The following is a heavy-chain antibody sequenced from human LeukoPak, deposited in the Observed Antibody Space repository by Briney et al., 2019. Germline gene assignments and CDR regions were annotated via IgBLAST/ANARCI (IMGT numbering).Heavy chain of an antibody. J-gene: IGHJ4*02. CDR3: ARTAIFSPFSFDY. CDR1: GYTFTGYY. CDR2: INPDSGGT. V-gene: IGHV1-2*02. D-gene: IGHD3-9*01. Sequence: ASVKVSCKSSGYTFTGYYMHWVRQAPGQGLEWMGWINPDSGGTSYAQKFQGRVTMTRDTSSSTAYMELSRLRSDDTAVYYCARTAIFSPFSFDYWGQGTLVTVSS.